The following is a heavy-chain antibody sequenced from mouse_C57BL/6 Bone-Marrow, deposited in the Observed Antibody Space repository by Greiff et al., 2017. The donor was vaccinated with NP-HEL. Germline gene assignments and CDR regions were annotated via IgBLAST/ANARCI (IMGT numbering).Heavy chain of an antibody. J-gene: IGHJ2*01. Sequence: QVQLQQSGAELARPGASVKLSCKASGYTFTSYGISWVKQRTGQGLEWIGEIYPRSGNTYYNEKFKGKATLTADKSSSTAYMELRSLTSEDSAVYFCARKHSITPVVATDYWGQGTTLTVSS. V-gene: IGHV1-81*01. CDR2: IYPRSGNT. D-gene: IGHD1-1*01. CDR1: GYTFTSYG. CDR3: ARKHSITPVVATDY.